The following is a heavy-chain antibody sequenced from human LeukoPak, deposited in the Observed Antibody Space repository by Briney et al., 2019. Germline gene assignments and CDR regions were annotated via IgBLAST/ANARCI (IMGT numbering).Heavy chain of an antibody. V-gene: IGHV6-1*01. J-gene: IGHJ6*03. Sequence: SQTLSLTCAISGDSVSSNSAAWNWIRQSPSRGLEWLGRTYYRSKWYNDYAVSVKSRITINPDTSKNQFSLQLNSVTPEDTAVYYCARALAAAGAYYYYYYMDVWGKGTTVTVSS. CDR2: TYYRSKWYN. D-gene: IGHD6-13*01. CDR3: ARALAAAGAYYYYYYMDV. CDR1: GDSVSSNSAA.